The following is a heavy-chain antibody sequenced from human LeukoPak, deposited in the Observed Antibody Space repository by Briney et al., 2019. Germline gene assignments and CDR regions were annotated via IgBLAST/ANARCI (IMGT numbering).Heavy chain of an antibody. CDR2: ITANGGYT. CDR3: AKDPNGDYTGAFDF. CDR1: AFSFSKFA. J-gene: IGHJ3*01. Sequence: AGGSLRLSCAASAFSFSKFALSWVRQAPGKGLEWVSAITANGGYTLYADAVKGRITVSRDNSKHTLYLQLNSLRPEDTAMYYCAKDPNGDYTGAFDFWGQGTMVTVSS. V-gene: IGHV3-23*01. D-gene: IGHD4-17*01.